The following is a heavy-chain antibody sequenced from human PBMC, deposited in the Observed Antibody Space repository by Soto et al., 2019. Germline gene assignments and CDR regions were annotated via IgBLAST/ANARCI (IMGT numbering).Heavy chain of an antibody. CDR3: ARGEPYYGSGSYYKQGKYYFDY. CDR2: INPNSGGT. V-gene: IGHV1-2*04. CDR1: GYTFTGYY. D-gene: IGHD3-10*01. J-gene: IGHJ4*02. Sequence: QVQLVQSGAEVKKPGASVKVSCKASGYTFTGYYMHWVRQAPGQGLEWMGWINPNSGGTNYAQKFQGWVTMTRDTSISTAYMELSRLRSDDTAVYYCARGEPYYGSGSYYKQGKYYFDYLGQGTLVTVSS.